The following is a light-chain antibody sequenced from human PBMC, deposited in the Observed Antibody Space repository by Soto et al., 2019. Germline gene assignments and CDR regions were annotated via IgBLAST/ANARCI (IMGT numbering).Light chain of an antibody. CDR2: GSS. CDR3: QQYVTSPYT. J-gene: IGKJ2*01. Sequence: DIVLTQSPGTLSSSPGEIDITSGRTSQSISSSALAWYQQKPGQAPSLLIYGSSRRATGIPDRFSGSGSGTDFTLTISRLEPEDFAVYFCQQYVTSPYTFGQGTKLEI. V-gene: IGKV3-20*01. CDR1: QSISSSA.